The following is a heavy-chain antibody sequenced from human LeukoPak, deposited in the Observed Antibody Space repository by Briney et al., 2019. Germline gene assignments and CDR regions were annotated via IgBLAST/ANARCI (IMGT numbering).Heavy chain of an antibody. Sequence: PSETLSLTCTVSGGSISSYYWSWIRQPPGKGLEWIGYIYYSGSTNYNPSLKSRVTISVDTSKNQFSLKLSPVTAADTAVYYCATLPHYYDSSGYHDWGQGTLVTVSS. J-gene: IGHJ4*02. CDR1: GGSISSYY. V-gene: IGHV4-59*01. D-gene: IGHD3-22*01. CDR2: IYYSGST. CDR3: ATLPHYYDSSGYHD.